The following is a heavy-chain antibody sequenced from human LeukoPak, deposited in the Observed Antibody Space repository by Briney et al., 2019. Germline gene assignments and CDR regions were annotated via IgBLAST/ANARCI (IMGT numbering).Heavy chain of an antibody. V-gene: IGHV1-18*04. Sequence: ASVKVSCKTSGYTFTDSAYHLHWVRQAPGQGLEWMGWISTYNGNTNYAQNLQGRVTMTTDTSTSTAYMELRSLRSDDTAVYYCARDHNWNPLVYWGQGTLVTVSS. CDR2: ISTYNGNT. CDR1: GYTFTDSA. D-gene: IGHD1-20*01. J-gene: IGHJ4*02. CDR3: ARDHNWNPLVY.